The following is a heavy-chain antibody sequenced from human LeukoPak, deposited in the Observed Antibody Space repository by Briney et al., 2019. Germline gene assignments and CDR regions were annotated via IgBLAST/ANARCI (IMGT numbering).Heavy chain of an antibody. D-gene: IGHD1-26*01. Sequence: SETLSLTCAVYGGSFSGYYWSWIRQPPGKGLEWIGEINHSGSTNYNPSLKSRVTISVDTSKNQFSLKLSSVTAADTAVYYCASLPRGSYHFGSRDAFDIWGQGTMVTVSS. J-gene: IGHJ3*02. CDR2: INHSGST. CDR1: GGSFSGYY. V-gene: IGHV4-34*01. CDR3: ASLPRGSYHFGSRDAFDI.